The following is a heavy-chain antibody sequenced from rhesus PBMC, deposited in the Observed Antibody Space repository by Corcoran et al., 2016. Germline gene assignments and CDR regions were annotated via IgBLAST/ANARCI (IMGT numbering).Heavy chain of an antibody. J-gene: IGHJ4*01. CDR3: ASVPDSGSYYYFDY. D-gene: IGHD3-16*01. Sequence: QVQLQESGPGLVKPSETLSLTCAVSGGSISGYYYWSWIRQPPGKGLEWIGSIYGSGGSNYLNPSLKRRVTLSVDTSKNQFSLKLSSVTAADTAVYYCASVPDSGSYYYFDYWGQGVLVTVSS. CDR2: IYGSGGSN. CDR1: GGSISGYYY. V-gene: IGHV4S14*01.